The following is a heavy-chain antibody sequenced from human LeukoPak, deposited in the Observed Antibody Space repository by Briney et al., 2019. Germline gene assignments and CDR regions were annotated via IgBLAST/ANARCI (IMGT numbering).Heavy chain of an antibody. J-gene: IGHJ4*02. Sequence: PSETLSLTCTVSGGSISSYYWSWIRQPPGKGLEWIGYIYYSGSTNYNPSLKSRVTISVDTSKNQFSLKLSSVTAADTAVYYCAREVAVGQWLVGGYFDYWGQGTPVTVSS. CDR3: AREVAVGQWLVGGYFDY. V-gene: IGHV4-59*01. CDR1: GGSISSYY. D-gene: IGHD6-19*01. CDR2: IYYSGST.